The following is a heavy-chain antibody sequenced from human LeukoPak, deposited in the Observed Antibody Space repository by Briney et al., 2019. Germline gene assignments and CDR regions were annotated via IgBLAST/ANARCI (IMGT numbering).Heavy chain of an antibody. CDR1: GFTFSSYS. Sequence: GGSLRLPCAASGFTFSSYSMNWVRQAPGKGLEWVAYISSSSSTIYYADSVKGRFTISRDNAKNSLYLQMNSLRAEDTAVYYCARDRRATIYYFDYWGPGTLVTVSS. CDR3: ARDRRATIYYFDY. D-gene: IGHD5-24*01. CDR2: ISSSSSTI. V-gene: IGHV3-48*01. J-gene: IGHJ4*02.